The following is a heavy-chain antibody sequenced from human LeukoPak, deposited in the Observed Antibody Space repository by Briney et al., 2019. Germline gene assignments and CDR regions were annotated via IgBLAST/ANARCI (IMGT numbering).Heavy chain of an antibody. J-gene: IGHJ3*02. CDR1: GFTFSSYS. Sequence: PGGSLRLSCAASGFTFSSYSMNWVRQAPGKGLEWVSSISSSSSYIYYADSVKGRFTISRDNAKNSLYLQMNSLRAEDTAVYYCVKEGPRGLAFDIWGQGTMVTVSS. CDR2: ISSSSSYI. CDR3: VKEGPRGLAFDI. V-gene: IGHV3-21*04.